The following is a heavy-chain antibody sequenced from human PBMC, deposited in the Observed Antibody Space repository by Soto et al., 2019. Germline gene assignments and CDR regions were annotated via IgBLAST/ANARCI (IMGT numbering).Heavy chain of an antibody. CDR3: SRSDGGYEIIYFDF. V-gene: IGHV2-5*01. CDR2: IYYNDDR. CDR1: GFSFTTAGVA. J-gene: IGHJ4*02. D-gene: IGHD5-12*01. Sequence: SGPTLVNPTQTLTLTCTFSGFSFTTAGVAVGWIRQTPGGALEWLTLIYYNDDRRFSPSLKTRLTITGDTSKNQVVLSLTYVDPGDTATYFCSRSDGGYEIIYFDFWGQGIPVTVSS.